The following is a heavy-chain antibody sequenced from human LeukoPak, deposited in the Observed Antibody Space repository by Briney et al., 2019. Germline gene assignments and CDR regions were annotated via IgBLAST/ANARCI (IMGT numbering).Heavy chain of an antibody. CDR2: IYYSGST. CDR3: ARGSDYYYDYNFQH. Sequence: PSETLSLTCTVSGGSISSSSYYWGWIRQPPGKGLEWIGSIYYSGSTYYNPSLKSRVTISVDTSKNQFSLKLSSVTAADTAVYYCARGSDYYYDYNFQHWGQGTLVTVSS. J-gene: IGHJ1*01. CDR1: GGSISSSSYY. D-gene: IGHD3-22*01. V-gene: IGHV4-39*07.